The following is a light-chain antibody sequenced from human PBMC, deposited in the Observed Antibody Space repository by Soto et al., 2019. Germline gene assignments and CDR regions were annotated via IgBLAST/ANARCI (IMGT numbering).Light chain of an antibody. CDR1: QGISSF. V-gene: IGKV1-9*01. J-gene: IGKJ5*01. CDR3: QQLSNYPPIT. CDR2: AAS. Sequence: IQLTQSPSSLSASGGERVTSSCRGSQGISSFLAWYQQKPGKAPKLLIYAASTLQSGVPSRFSGSGSGTDFALTISSLQPEDFATYYCQQLSNYPPITFGQGTRLEI.